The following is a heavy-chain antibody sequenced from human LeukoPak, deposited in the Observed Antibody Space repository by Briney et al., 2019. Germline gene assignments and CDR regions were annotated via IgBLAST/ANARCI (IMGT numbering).Heavy chain of an antibody. V-gene: IGHV3-23*01. CDR3: GKTTVGYSSGQKPAWPVDF. Sequence: GGSLRLSCEASGFTFGSHAMYWVRQAPGKGLEWVAGIFGSGGSPHYADSVKGRFAISRDNPRNTVYLQINSLRDDDTAVYYCGKTTVGYSSGQKPAWPVDFWGQGTLVTVSS. CDR1: GFTFGSHA. J-gene: IGHJ4*02. D-gene: IGHD5-18*01. CDR2: IFGSGGSP.